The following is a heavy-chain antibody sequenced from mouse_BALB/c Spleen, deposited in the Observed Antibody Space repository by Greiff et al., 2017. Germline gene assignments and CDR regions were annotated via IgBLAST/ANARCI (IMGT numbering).Heavy chain of an antibody. J-gene: IGHJ3*01. V-gene: IGHV1-20*02. CDR2: INPYNGDT. D-gene: IGHD2-4*01. CDR3: ANGSYDSWFAY. Sequence: VQLQQSGPELVKPGASVKISCKASGYSFTGYFMNWVMQSHGKSLEWNGRINPYNGDTFYNQKFKGKATLTVDKSSSTANMELRSLASEDSAVYYCANGSYDSWFAYWGQGTLVTVSA. CDR1: GYSFTGYF.